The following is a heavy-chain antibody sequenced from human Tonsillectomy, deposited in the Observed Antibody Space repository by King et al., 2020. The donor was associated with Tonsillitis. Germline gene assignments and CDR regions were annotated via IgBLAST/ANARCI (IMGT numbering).Heavy chain of an antibody. V-gene: IGHV4-30-2*01. Sequence: QLQESGSGLVKPSQTLSLTCAVSGGSISSGGYSLSWIRQPPGKGLEWIGYIYHSGSTYYNPSLKSRVTISVDRSKNQFSLKLSSVTAADTAVYYCARAFLRRGYYSYYYYGMDVWGQGTTVTVSS. J-gene: IGHJ6*02. CDR3: ARAFLRRGYYSYYYYGMDV. D-gene: IGHD3-3*01. CDR2: IYHSGST. CDR1: GGSISSGGYS.